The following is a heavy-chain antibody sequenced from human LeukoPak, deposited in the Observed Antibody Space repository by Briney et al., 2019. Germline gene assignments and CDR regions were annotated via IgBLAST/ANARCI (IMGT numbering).Heavy chain of an antibody. CDR1: GVTFTGYY. Sequence: EASVKVSCAPSGVTFTGYYMHWVRQAPGQGLEWMGRINPNSGGTNYAQKFKGRVTMTRDTSISTAYMELSRLRSDDTAVYYCARDPVQSTLLDYWGQGTLVTVSS. D-gene: IGHD1-26*01. CDR2: INPNSGGT. J-gene: IGHJ4*02. V-gene: IGHV1-2*06. CDR3: ARDPVQSTLLDY.